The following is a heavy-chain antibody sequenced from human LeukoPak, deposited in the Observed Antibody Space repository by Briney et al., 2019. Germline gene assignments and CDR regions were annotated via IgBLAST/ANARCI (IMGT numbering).Heavy chain of an antibody. J-gene: IGHJ3*02. CDR3: AKEGYCSSTSCYPYDAFDI. CDR2: ITNTGGST. D-gene: IGHD2-2*01. Sequence: GGSLRLSCAASGFTFTSYAMSWVRQAPGKGLEWVSSITNTGGSTYYADSVKGRFTISRDNSKNTLYLQMNSLRAEDTAVYYCAKEGYCSSTSCYPYDAFDIWGQGTMVTVSS. V-gene: IGHV3-23*01. CDR1: GFTFTSYA.